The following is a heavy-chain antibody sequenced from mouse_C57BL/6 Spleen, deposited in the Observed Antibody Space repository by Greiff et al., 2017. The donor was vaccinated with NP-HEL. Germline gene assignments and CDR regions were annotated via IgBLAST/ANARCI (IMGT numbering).Heavy chain of an antibody. Sequence: QVQLQQPGAELVKPGASVKLSCKASGYTFTSYWMHWVKQRPGQGLEWIGMIHPNSGSTNYNEKFKSKATLTVDKSSSTAYMQLSSLTSEDSAVYYCARSPLYGNYLWYCDVWGTGTTVTVSS. CDR1: GYTFTSYW. D-gene: IGHD2-1*01. CDR3: ARSPLYGNYLWYCDV. J-gene: IGHJ1*03. CDR2: IHPNSGST. V-gene: IGHV1-64*01.